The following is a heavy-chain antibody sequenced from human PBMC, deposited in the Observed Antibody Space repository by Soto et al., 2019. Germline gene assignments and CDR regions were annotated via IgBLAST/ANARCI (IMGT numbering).Heavy chain of an antibody. Sequence: ASLKVSCKASGYTFTGYYMHWVRQAPGQGLEWMGWINPNSGGTNYAQKFQGWVTMTRDTSISTAYMELSRLRSDDTAVYYCARGIAAAGNSYWFDPWGHGTLVPVSS. D-gene: IGHD6-13*01. CDR1: GYTFTGYY. CDR3: ARGIAAAGNSYWFDP. V-gene: IGHV1-2*04. CDR2: INPNSGGT. J-gene: IGHJ5*02.